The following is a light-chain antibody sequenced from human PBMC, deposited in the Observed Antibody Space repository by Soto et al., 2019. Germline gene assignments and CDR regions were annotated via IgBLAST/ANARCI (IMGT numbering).Light chain of an antibody. J-gene: IGKJ2*01. V-gene: IGKV1-39*01. CDR1: QRIFSS. CDR3: QQSYSSPRT. CDR2: AAS. Sequence: DIQMTQSPSSLSASVGDRVPITCQSSQRIFSSLNWYQQKAGKAPQLLIYAASSLQSGVPARFSGSVSGTDFILSISSLQPEDSAIYYCQQSYSSPRTFGQGTKLE.